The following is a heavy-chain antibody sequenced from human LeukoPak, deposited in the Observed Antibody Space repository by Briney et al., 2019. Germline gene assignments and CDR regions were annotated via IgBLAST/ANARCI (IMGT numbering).Heavy chain of an antibody. J-gene: IGHJ6*02. V-gene: IGHV1-69*13. Sequence: GASVKVCKASGGTFSSYGISWVRQAPGQGLEWMGGIIPIFGTANYAQKFQGRVTITADESTSTAYMELSSLRSEDTAVYYCARGSMFRSYYYGMDVWGQGTTVTVSS. D-gene: IGHD3-10*02. CDR2: IIPIFGTA. CDR1: GGTFSSYG. CDR3: ARGSMFRSYYYGMDV.